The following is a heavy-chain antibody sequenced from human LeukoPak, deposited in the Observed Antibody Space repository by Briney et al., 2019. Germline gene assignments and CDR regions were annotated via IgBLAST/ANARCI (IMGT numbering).Heavy chain of an antibody. J-gene: IGHJ6*02. Sequence: SETLSLTCTVSGDXISRTSYYWGWIRQPPGKGLEWIGSIYYRGSTYYNPSLKSRVTISVDTPKNKFSLKLSSVAAADTAVYFCARPNIAVAGPHYYYGMDVWGQGTTVTVSS. D-gene: IGHD6-19*01. CDR3: ARPNIAVAGPHYYYGMDV. V-gene: IGHV4-39*01. CDR2: IYYRGST. CDR1: GDXISRTSYY.